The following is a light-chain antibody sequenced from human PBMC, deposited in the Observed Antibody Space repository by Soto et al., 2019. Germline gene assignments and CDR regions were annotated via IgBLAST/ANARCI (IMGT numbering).Light chain of an antibody. V-gene: IGLV2-14*01. CDR3: SSFTSSNTQV. CDR1: TSDVGGYKH. Sequence: QSVLTQPASVSGSPGQSITISCTGTTSDVGGYKHVSWYQQHPGKAPKLMISEVSNRPSGISNRFSGSKSGNTASLTISGLQAEDEADYYCSSFTSSNTQVFGTGTKLTVL. CDR2: EVS. J-gene: IGLJ1*01.